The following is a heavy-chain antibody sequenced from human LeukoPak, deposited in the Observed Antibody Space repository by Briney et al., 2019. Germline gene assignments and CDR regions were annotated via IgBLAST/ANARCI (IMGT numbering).Heavy chain of an antibody. V-gene: IGHV3-20*04. CDR3: ARGGVRHYYDSSGYYYD. J-gene: IGHJ4*02. D-gene: IGHD3-22*01. Sequence: GGSLRLSCAASGFTFDDYGMSWVRQAPGKGLEWVSGINWNGGSTGYADSVKGRFTISRDNAKNSLYLQMNSLRAEDTALYYCARGGVRHYYDSSGYYYDWGQGTLVTVSS. CDR1: GFTFDDYG. CDR2: INWNGGST.